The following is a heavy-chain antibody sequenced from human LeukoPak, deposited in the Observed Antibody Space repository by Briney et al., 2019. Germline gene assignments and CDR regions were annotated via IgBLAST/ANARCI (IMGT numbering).Heavy chain of an antibody. J-gene: IGHJ4*02. CDR1: GFTFSDYY. CDR2: ISSSSSYT. V-gene: IGHV3-11*06. D-gene: IGHD3-10*01. CDR3: AREYYYGSGSYYYQGAFDY. Sequence: GGSLRLSCAASGFTFSDYYMSWIRQAPGKGLEWVSYISSSSSYTNYADSVKGRFTISRDNAKNSLYLQMNSLRAEDTAVYYCAREYYYGSGSYYYQGAFDYWGQGTQVTVSS.